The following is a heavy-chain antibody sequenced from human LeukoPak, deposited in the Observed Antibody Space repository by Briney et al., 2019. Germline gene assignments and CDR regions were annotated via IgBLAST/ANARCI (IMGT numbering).Heavy chain of an antibody. Sequence: GGSLRLSCAASGFTFSSYGMHWVRQAPGKGLEWVAVISYDGSNKYYADSVKGRFTISRDNSKNTLYLQMNSLRAEDAAIYYCAMRYRSGWYDWGQGTQVTVSS. CDR1: GFTFSSYG. V-gene: IGHV3-30*03. CDR2: ISYDGSNK. J-gene: IGHJ4*02. D-gene: IGHD6-19*01. CDR3: AMRYRSGWYD.